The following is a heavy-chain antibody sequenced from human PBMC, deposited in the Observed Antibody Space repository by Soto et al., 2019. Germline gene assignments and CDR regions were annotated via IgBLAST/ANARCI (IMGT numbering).Heavy chain of an antibody. Sequence: QVQLVQSGAEVKKPGSSVKVSCKASGGTFSSYAISWVRQAPGQGLEWMGGIIPIFGTANYAQKFQGRVTITADNSTSTAYMELSSLRSEDTAVYYCARDRGIVVVPAAPPYYGMDVWGQGTTVTVSS. CDR3: ARDRGIVVVPAAPPYYGMDV. J-gene: IGHJ6*02. CDR2: IIPIFGTA. D-gene: IGHD2-2*01. V-gene: IGHV1-69*06. CDR1: GGTFSSYA.